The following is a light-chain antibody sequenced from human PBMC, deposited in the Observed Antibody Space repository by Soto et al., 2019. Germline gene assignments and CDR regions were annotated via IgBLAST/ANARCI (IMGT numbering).Light chain of an antibody. CDR1: QSVSSSY. CDR2: GAS. Sequence: EIVLTQSPGTLSLSPGERATLSCRASQSVSSSYLAWYQQKPGQAPRLLIYGASSRATGIPDRFSGSGSGTDFTLTISRLEPVDFAVYYCQQYRSSPARLGQGPKVDSK. CDR3: QQYRSSPAR. J-gene: IGKJ1*01. V-gene: IGKV3-20*01.